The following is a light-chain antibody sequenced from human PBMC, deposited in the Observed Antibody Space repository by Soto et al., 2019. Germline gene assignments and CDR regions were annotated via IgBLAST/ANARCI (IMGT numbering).Light chain of an antibody. Sequence: IVLTQSPDTLSLSPGEGATLSCTAIQTVNSNYLAWYQHRPDQTPRLLIYGASNRATGIPDRFSGSGSVTDFTLTISRLEPEDFAVYYCQQYGTAPYAFGQGTRLEI. CDR3: QQYGTAPYA. CDR2: GAS. V-gene: IGKV3-20*01. CDR1: QTVNSNY. J-gene: IGKJ2*01.